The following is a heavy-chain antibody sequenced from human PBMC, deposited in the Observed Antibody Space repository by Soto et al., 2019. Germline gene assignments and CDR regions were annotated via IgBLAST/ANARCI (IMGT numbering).Heavy chain of an antibody. CDR1: GGTFSSYV. Sequence: QVQLVQSGAEVKKPGSWVKVSCKASGGTFSSYVISWVRQAPGQGLEWMGGIIPIFGTANYAQRFQGRVTMTADESTNTAYMELSSLRSEDTAVYYCAPRQGYSYGDDHYYGMDVWGQGTTVTVSS. CDR2: IIPIFGTA. D-gene: IGHD5-18*01. CDR3: APRQGYSYGDDHYYGMDV. J-gene: IGHJ6*02. V-gene: IGHV1-69*01.